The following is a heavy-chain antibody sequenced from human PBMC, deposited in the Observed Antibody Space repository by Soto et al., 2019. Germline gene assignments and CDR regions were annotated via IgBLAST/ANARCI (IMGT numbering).Heavy chain of an antibody. CDR3: AAHWCGSSCRQGYFDY. J-gene: IGHJ4*02. Sequence: QVQLVQSGAEVTKPGSSVKVSCKASGGTFSSYAISWVRQAPGQGLEWMGGIIPIFGTANYAQKFQGRVTITADESTSTAYMELSSLRSEDTAVYYCAAHWCGSSCRQGYFDYWGQGTLVTVSS. D-gene: IGHD6-13*01. CDR1: GGTFSSYA. V-gene: IGHV1-69*01. CDR2: IIPIFGTA.